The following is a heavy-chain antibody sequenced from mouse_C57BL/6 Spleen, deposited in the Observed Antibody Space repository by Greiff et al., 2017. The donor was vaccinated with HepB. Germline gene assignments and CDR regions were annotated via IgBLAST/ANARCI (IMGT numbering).Heavy chain of an antibody. CDR1: GYSITSGYY. V-gene: IGHV3-6*01. Sequence: EVKVEESGPGLVKPSQSLSLTCSVTGYSITSGYYWNWIRQFPGNKLEWMGYISYDGSNNYNPSLKNRISITRDTSKNQFFLKLNSVTTEDTATYYCASGSYVDYWGQGTTLTVSS. CDR2: ISYDGSN. J-gene: IGHJ2*01. D-gene: IGHD4-1*01. CDR3: ASGSYVDY.